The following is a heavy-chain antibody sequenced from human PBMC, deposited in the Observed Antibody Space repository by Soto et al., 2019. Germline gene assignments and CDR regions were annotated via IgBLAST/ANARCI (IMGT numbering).Heavy chain of an antibody. CDR3: ATRSPAFDY. Sequence: QVQLVQSGPEVKKPGASVKVSCKTSGYTFTSFGISWVRQAPGQGLEWMGWITTDKGKTNYEQKFQGRVTMTTDTPTRTAYMDLRSLRYDATAVYYCATRSPAFDYWGQGTLVTVSS. J-gene: IGHJ4*02. V-gene: IGHV1-18*01. CDR1: GYTFTSFG. CDR2: ITTDKGKT.